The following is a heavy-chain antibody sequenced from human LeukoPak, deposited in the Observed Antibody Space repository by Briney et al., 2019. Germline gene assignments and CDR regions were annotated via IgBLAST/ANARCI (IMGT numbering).Heavy chain of an antibody. CDR1: GFTFSSYW. CDR3: ARDRTSSSWRPDSFDI. D-gene: IGHD6-13*01. V-gene: IGHV3-7*03. CDR2: IKQEGSEK. Sequence: GGSLRLSCAASGFTFSSYWMSWVRQAPGKGLEWVANIKQEGSEKYYVDSVKGRFTISRDNAKNSLYLQMNSLRAEDTAVYYCARDRTSSSWRPDSFDIWGQGTMVTVSS. J-gene: IGHJ3*02.